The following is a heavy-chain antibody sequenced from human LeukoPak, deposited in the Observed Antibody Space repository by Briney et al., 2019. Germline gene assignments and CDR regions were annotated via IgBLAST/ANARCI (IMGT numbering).Heavy chain of an antibody. CDR2: INHSGST. Sequence: PSETLSLTCAVYGGSFSGYYWSWIRQPPGKGLEWIGEINHSGSTNYNPSLKSRVTISVDTSKNQFSLKLSSVTAADTAVYYCAGAWGYCSGGSCLGHFDYWGQGTLVTVSS. D-gene: IGHD2-15*01. V-gene: IGHV4-34*01. CDR3: AGAWGYCSGGSCLGHFDY. J-gene: IGHJ4*02. CDR1: GGSFSGYY.